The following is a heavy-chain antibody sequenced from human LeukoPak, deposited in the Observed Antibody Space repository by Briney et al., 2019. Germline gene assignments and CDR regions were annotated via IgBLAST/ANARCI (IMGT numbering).Heavy chain of an antibody. CDR3: ASSSSWPNWYFDL. Sequence: ASVKVSCKASGYTFTGYYMHWVRQAPGQGLEWMGWINPNSGGTIYAQKFQGRVTMTRDTSISTAYMELSRLRSDDTPVYYCASSSSWPNWYFDLWGRGTLVTVSS. D-gene: IGHD6-13*01. CDR1: GYTFTGYY. CDR2: INPNSGGT. V-gene: IGHV1-2*02. J-gene: IGHJ2*01.